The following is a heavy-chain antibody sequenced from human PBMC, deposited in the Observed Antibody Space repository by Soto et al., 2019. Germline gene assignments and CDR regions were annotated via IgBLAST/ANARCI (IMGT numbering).Heavy chain of an antibody. Sequence: QVQLQQSGPGLVKPSQTLSLTCAISGDSVSSNSAAWNWIRQSPSRGLEWLGRTYYRSKWYNDXEVSVKSRITXXPXTXXNQFSLQLNSVTPEDTAVYYCARGGIWDYYYGMDVWGQGTTVTVSS. V-gene: IGHV6-1*01. CDR2: TYYRSKWYN. CDR1: GDSVSSNSAA. D-gene: IGHD7-27*01. CDR3: ARGGIWDYYYGMDV. J-gene: IGHJ6*02.